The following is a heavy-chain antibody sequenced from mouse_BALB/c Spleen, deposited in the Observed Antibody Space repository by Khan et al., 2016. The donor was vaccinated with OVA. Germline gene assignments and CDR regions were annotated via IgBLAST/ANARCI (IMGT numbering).Heavy chain of an antibody. Sequence: QVQLQQPGAELVKPGASVKLSCKASGYTFTNYWVHWVKQRPGQGLEWIGELYPNDGRSNNNEKFKNKAKLTVDKSSSTAYMQLSSLTSEDSAVYYCARNAYFGNYFDYWGQGTTLTVSS. J-gene: IGHJ2*01. CDR2: LYPNDGRS. CDR3: ARNAYFGNYFDY. CDR1: GYTFTNYW. V-gene: IGHV1S81*02. D-gene: IGHD2-10*01.